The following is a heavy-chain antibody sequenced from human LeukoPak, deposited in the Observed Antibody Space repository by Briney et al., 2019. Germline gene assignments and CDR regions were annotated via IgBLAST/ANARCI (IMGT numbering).Heavy chain of an antibody. V-gene: IGHV3-53*04. D-gene: IGHD2-21*02. CDR1: GFTVSSNY. Sequence: GGSLGLSCAASGFTVSSNYMSWVRQAPGKGLEWVSVIYSGGSTYYADSVKGRFTISRHNSKNTLYLQMNSLRAEDTAVYYCARDRGNCGGDCYSDWGQGTLVTVSS. CDR2: IYSGGST. J-gene: IGHJ4*02. CDR3: ARDRGNCGGDCYSD.